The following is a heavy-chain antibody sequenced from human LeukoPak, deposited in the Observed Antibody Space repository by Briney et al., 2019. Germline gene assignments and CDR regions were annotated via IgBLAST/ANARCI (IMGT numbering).Heavy chain of an antibody. D-gene: IGHD3-3*01. Sequence: GESLKISCQGSGYSFTSYWIGWVRQMPGRGLEWMGIIYGGDSDGRYSPSFQGQVTISADKYISIAYLQWSSLKASDTAMYFCARSSTFGASAFDSWGQGNLVTVSS. CDR3: ARSSTFGASAFDS. J-gene: IGHJ4*02. CDR2: IYGGDSDG. CDR1: GYSFTSYW. V-gene: IGHV5-51*01.